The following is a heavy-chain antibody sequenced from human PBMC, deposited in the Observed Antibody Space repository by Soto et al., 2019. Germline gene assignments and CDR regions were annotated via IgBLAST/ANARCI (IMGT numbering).Heavy chain of an antibody. CDR1: GFFFTDYG. CDR3: TRDPEGDLDFDY. J-gene: IGHJ4*02. CDR2: INSYASST. Sequence: EVQLVESGGGLVQPGGYLRLSCAASGFFFTDYGLTWFRQAPGKGLEWVSHINSYASSTLYADSVRGRFTISRDNAKNSIYLQMSSLSDEDTAVYYCTRDPEGDLDFDYWGQGTLVTVSS. V-gene: IGHV3-48*02. D-gene: IGHD2-21*02.